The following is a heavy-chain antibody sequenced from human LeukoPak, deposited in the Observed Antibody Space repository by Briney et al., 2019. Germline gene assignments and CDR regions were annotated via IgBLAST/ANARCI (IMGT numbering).Heavy chain of an antibody. D-gene: IGHD6-19*01. Sequence: SETLSLTCTVSGGSISSGGYYWSWIRQHPGKGLEWIGHIYYSGSTYYNPSLKSRVTISVDTSKNQFSLKLSSVTAADTAVYYCARVSANGWPYYYYGMDVWGQGTTVTVSS. V-gene: IGHV4-31*03. CDR1: GGSISSGGYY. CDR3: ARVSANGWPYYYYGMDV. CDR2: IYYSGST. J-gene: IGHJ6*02.